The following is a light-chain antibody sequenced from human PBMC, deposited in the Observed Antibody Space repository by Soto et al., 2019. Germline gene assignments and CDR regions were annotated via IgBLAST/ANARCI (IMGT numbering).Light chain of an antibody. CDR2: EVS. CDR1: RSDVGGYNY. Sequence: QSALTKPAPVSGSPGQSITISCTETRSDVGGYNYVSWYQQHPGKAPKVMIYEVSNRPSGVSNRFSGSKSGNAASLTISGLQAEDEADYYCSSYRSSGTLVFGTGTKVTVL. J-gene: IGLJ1*01. CDR3: SSYRSSGTLV. V-gene: IGLV2-14*01.